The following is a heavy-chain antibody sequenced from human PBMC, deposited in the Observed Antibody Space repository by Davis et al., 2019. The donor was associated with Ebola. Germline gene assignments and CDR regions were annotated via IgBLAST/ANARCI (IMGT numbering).Heavy chain of an antibody. CDR1: TFSSYA. J-gene: IGHJ3*02. Sequence: TFSSYAMSWVRQPPGKGLEWIGSMHYSGTTYANPSLKSRVTMSIETLKNHFSLRLTSVTAADTAVYYCARQSSGWYWWGDAFDIWGQGTMVTVSS. V-gene: IGHV4-39*01. D-gene: IGHD6-19*01. CDR2: MHYSGTT. CDR3: ARQSSGWYWWGDAFDI.